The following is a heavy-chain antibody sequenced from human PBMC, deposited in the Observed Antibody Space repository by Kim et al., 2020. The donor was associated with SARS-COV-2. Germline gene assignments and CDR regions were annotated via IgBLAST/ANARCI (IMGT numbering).Heavy chain of an antibody. Sequence: SETLSLTCTVSGGSISSYYWSWIRQPPGKGLEWIGYIYYSGSTNYNPSLKSRVTISVDTSKNQFSLKLSSVTAADTAVYYCARHSPSGLRYFDTESYYYYGMDVWGQGTTVTDSS. D-gene: IGHD3-9*01. V-gene: IGHV4-59*08. CDR3: ARHSPSGLRYFDTESYYYYGMDV. CDR1: GGSISSYY. J-gene: IGHJ6*02. CDR2: IYYSGST.